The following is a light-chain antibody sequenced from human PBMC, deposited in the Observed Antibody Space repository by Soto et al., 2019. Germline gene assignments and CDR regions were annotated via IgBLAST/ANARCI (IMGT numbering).Light chain of an antibody. V-gene: IGLV2-8*01. CDR3: SSYAGSTSYV. Sequence: QSALTQPPSASGSPGQSVTISCTGTSSDVGGYNYVSWYQQHPGKAPKLMIYEVSKRPSGVPDRFSGSKSGNTASLTVSGRQAEDEDDYYCSSYAGSTSYVFGTGTKVTVL. J-gene: IGLJ1*01. CDR2: EVS. CDR1: SSDVGGYNY.